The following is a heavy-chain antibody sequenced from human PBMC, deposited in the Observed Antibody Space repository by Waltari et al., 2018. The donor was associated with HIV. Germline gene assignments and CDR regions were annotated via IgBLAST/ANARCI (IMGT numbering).Heavy chain of an antibody. CDR2: ISSSSSPT. J-gene: IGHJ4*02. Sequence: EVQLVESGGNLVQQGGSLRRSCAASGFTFSSYSMNWVRQAPGKGLEWVSYISSSSSPTYYADSVRGRFTISRDNAKNSLYLQMNSLRDEDTAVYYCARRIAAGGTQYFEYWGQGTLVTVSS. CDR3: ARRIAAGGTQYFEY. CDR1: GFTFSSYS. D-gene: IGHD6-13*01. V-gene: IGHV3-48*02.